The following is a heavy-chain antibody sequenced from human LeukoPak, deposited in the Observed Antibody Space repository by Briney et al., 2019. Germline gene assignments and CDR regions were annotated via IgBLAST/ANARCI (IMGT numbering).Heavy chain of an antibody. CDR3: VKGLVQTTMSYSVDY. V-gene: IGHV3-30*18. CDR2: ISSDGSKN. Sequence: SGGSLGLSCAASGFTFSNYGMHWVRQTPGKGLEWVALISSDGSKNIYADSVKGRFTISRDNSKNTVYLQMNSLRAEDTAVYYCVKGLVQTTMSYSVDYWGQGALVTVSS. D-gene: IGHD1-1*01. CDR1: GFTFSNYG. J-gene: IGHJ4*02.